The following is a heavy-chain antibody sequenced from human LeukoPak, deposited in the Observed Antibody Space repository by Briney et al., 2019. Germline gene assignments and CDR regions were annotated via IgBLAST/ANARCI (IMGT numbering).Heavy chain of an antibody. CDR3: AREDSSSWTYYMDV. CDR2: ISAYNGNT. CDR1: GYTFTGYY. V-gene: IGHV1-18*04. D-gene: IGHD6-13*01. Sequence: ASVKVSCKASGYTFTGYYMHWVRQAPGQGLEWVGWISAYNGNTNYAQKLQGRVTMTTDTSTSTAYMELRSLRSDDTAVYYCAREDSSSWTYYMDVWGKGTTVTVSS. J-gene: IGHJ6*03.